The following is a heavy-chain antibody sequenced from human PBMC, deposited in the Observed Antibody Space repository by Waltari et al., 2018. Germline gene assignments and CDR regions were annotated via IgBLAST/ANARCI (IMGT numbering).Heavy chain of an antibody. V-gene: IGHV4-4*07. CDR2: IYTSGST. D-gene: IGHD2-2*01. Sequence: QVQLQESGPGLVKPSETLSLTCTVSGGSISSYYWSWIRQPDGKGQEWIGRIYTSGSTNYNPSLKSRVTISVDKSKNQFSLKLSSVTAADTAVYYCARDRYCSSTSCYNWFDPWGQGTLVTVSS. CDR1: GGSISSYY. CDR3: ARDRYCSSTSCYNWFDP. J-gene: IGHJ5*02.